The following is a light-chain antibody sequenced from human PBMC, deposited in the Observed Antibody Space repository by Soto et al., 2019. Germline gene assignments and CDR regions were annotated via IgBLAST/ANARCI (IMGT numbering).Light chain of an antibody. CDR3: SSYTSSSTPV. Sequence: QSVLTQPPSVSGAPGQRVTISCTGGSSNIGADYDVHWYQQFPGTAPKVLIYGNNNRPSGVPDRFSGSKSGSSASLAITGLQAEDEADYYCSSYTSSSTPVFGGGTQLTVL. J-gene: IGLJ3*02. CDR2: GNN. V-gene: IGLV1-40*01. CDR1: SSNIGADYD.